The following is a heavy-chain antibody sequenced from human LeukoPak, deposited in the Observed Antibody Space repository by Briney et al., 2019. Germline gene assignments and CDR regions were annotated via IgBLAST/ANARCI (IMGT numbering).Heavy chain of an antibody. V-gene: IGHV3-48*04. CDR1: GLSVSSNN. Sequence: GGSLRLSCAVSGLSVSSNNMHWVRQAPGGRLEWVAYISAGSGTIFSADSLKGRFTISRDNARESLFLQMNSLRAEDTAVYYCTRDLGLRRMIWGRGTLVLVSS. J-gene: IGHJ2*01. CDR3: TRDLGLRRMI. CDR2: ISAGSGTI.